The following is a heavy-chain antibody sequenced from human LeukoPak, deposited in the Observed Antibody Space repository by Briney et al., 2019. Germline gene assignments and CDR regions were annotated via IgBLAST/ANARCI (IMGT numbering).Heavy chain of an antibody. CDR2: MSPNSGDT. J-gene: IGHJ4*02. CDR3: ASNPPNTGDFYY. Sequence: ASVKVSCKTSGYTFTNLDINWLRQAPGQGLEWMGWMSPNSGDTGYAQKFQGRVSMTRDTSISTAYMKLSSLRSEDTAVYYCASNPPNTGDFYYWGLGSLVTVSS. V-gene: IGHV1-8*01. CDR1: GYTFTNLD. D-gene: IGHD1-1*01.